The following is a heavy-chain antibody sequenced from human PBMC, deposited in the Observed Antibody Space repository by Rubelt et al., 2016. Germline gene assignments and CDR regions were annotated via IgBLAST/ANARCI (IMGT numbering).Heavy chain of an antibody. CDR2: IYHSGST. V-gene: IGHV4-4*02. J-gene: IGHJ4*02. Sequence: VKPSGTLSLTCAVSGGSISSSNWWSWVRQPPGKGLEWIGEIYHSGSTNYNPSLKSRVTISVDTSKNQFSLKLSSVTAADTAVYYCARERYNNYIDYWGQGTLVTVSS. D-gene: IGHD1-1*01. CDR1: GGSISSSNW. CDR3: ARERYNNYIDY.